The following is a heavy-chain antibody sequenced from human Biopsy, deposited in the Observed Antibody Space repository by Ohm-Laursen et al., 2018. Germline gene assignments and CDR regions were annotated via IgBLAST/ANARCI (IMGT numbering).Heavy chain of an antibody. CDR3: AADINVWNVNY. J-gene: IGHJ4*02. V-gene: IGHV1-24*01. CDR2: FAPENGKT. Sequence: ASVKVSCKVSGYTLTELSMHWVRQAPGRGLEWMGGFAPENGKTTYAQKFQGRVTMTEDTSTDTAYMELSSLRSEDTAVYYCAADINVWNVNYWGQGTQVTVPS. CDR1: GYTLTELS. D-gene: IGHD1-1*01.